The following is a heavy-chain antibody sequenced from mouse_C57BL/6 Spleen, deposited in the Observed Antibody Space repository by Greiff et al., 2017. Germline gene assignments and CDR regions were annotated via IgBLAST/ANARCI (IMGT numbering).Heavy chain of an antibody. CDR1: GYTFTDYY. CDR3: ARGYYGSSYEGY. Sequence: VQLKESGPVLVKPGASVKMSCKASGYTFTDYYMNWVKQSHGKSLEWIGVINPYNGGTSYNQKFKGKATLTVDKSSSTAYMELNSLTSEDSAVYYGARGYYGSSYEGYWGQGTTLTVSS. D-gene: IGHD1-1*01. V-gene: IGHV1-19*01. J-gene: IGHJ2*01. CDR2: INPYNGGT.